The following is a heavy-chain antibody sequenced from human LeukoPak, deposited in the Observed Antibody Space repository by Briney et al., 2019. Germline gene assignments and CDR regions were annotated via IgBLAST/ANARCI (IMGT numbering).Heavy chain of an antibody. V-gene: IGHV1-69*06. CDR3: ASPYDYGDHYLDALHI. CDR1: GDTFSSFA. CDR2: IIPLFGTA. J-gene: IGHJ3*02. D-gene: IGHD4-17*01. Sequence: SVKVSCKASGDTFSSFAVSWVRQAPGQGLEWMGRIIPLFGTADYAQRYQGRVTISADNSLNTAYLELSSLTSEDTAVYYCASPYDYGDHYLDALHIWGQGTIVTVSS.